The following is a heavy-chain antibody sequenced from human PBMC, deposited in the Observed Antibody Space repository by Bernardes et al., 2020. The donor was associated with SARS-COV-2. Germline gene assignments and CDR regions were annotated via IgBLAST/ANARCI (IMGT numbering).Heavy chain of an antibody. D-gene: IGHD3-10*01. J-gene: IGHJ6*02. CDR3: ARGGDLRYYYGMDV. CDR2: IWYDGSNK. CDR1: GFTFSSYG. Sequence: GGSLRLSCAASGFTFSSYGMHWVRQAPGKGLEWVAVIWYDGSNKYYADSVKGRFTISRDNSKNTLYLQMNSLRAEDTAVYYCARGGDLRYYYGMDVWGQGTTVTVSS. V-gene: IGHV3-33*01.